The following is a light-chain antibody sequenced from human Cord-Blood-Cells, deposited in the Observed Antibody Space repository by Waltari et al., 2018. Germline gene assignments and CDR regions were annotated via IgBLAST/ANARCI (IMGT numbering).Light chain of an antibody. V-gene: IGLV2-14*01. CDR2: DVS. CDR3: SSYTSSSTHVV. J-gene: IGLJ2*01. CDR1: SSSVGGYNY. Sequence: QSALTQPASVSWSPGPSLTISCTGTSSSVGGYNYVSCYQQHPGKAPKRMIYDVSNRPSGVSNRFSGSKSGNTASLTISGLQAEDEADYYCSSYTSSSTHVVFGGGTKLTVL.